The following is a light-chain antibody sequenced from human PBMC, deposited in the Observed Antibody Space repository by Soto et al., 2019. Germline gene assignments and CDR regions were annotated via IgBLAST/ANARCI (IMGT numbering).Light chain of an antibody. J-gene: IGKJ3*01. CDR2: GAS. CDR1: QSVSSSY. CDR3: QHYDTPFT. Sequence: PGERVALSCRASQSVSSSYLTWYQQKPGQAPRLLIYGASNRATGIPDRFSGSGSGTDFTLTISRLEPEDFALYYCQHYDTPFTFGPGTKVDIK. V-gene: IGKV3-20*01.